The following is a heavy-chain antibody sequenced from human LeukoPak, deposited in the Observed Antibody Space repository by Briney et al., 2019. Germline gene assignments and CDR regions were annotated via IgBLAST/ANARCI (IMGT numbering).Heavy chain of an antibody. Sequence: GDSLKISCKGSGYSFTTYWIGWVRQMPGKGLQWMGFIQPGDSDTRYSPSFQGQVTISADKSITTVYLQWSNLKASDTATYYCARNRLGATTSHYGLDVWGQGTTVTVYS. J-gene: IGHJ6*02. D-gene: IGHD1-26*01. CDR3: ARNRLGATTSHYGLDV. V-gene: IGHV5-51*01. CDR1: GYSFTTYW. CDR2: IQPGDSDT.